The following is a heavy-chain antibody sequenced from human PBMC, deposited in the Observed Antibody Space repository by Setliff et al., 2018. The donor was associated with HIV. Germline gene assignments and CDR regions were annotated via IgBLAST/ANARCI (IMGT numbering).Heavy chain of an antibody. V-gene: IGHV3-23*01. J-gene: IGHJ4*02. D-gene: IGHD6-19*01. Sequence: GGSLRLSCAASAFTFSRCAMSWVRQAPGKGLEWVSLIDTSGDNAYYADSVKGRFTISRDNSKNTLSLQMNNLRAEDTAIYYCAKGYSSGWGQGTQVTVSS. CDR2: IDTSGDNA. CDR1: AFTFSRCA. CDR3: AKGYSSG.